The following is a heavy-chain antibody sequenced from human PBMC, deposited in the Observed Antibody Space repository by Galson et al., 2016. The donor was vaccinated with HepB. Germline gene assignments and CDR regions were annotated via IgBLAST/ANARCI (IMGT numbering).Heavy chain of an antibody. CDR2: TYYSGTT. V-gene: IGHV4-31*03. D-gene: IGHD3-22*01. CDR3: ARRVSGYFNS. Sequence: TLSLTCSVSSGSISTGGCYWSWLRQHPGKGLEWIGHTYYSGTTSYNSSLKSRLSISIDKAKNQFSMNLTSVNVADTAVDYCARRVSGYFNSWGQGTLVTVSS. CDR1: SGSISTGGCY. J-gene: IGHJ5*02.